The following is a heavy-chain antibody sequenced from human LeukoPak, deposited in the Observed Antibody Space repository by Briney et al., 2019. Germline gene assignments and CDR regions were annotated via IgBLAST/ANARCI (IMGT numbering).Heavy chain of an antibody. Sequence: GGSLRLSCAASGFTFSSYAMSWVRQAPGKGLEWVSAISGSGGSTYYADSVKGRFTISRDNSKNTLYLQMNSLRAEDTAVYYCAKGLNSSGWYETYYYYYGMDVWGQGTTVTVSS. CDR3: AKGLNSSGWYETYYYYYGMDV. V-gene: IGHV3-23*01. J-gene: IGHJ6*02. D-gene: IGHD6-19*01. CDR2: ISGSGGST. CDR1: GFTFSSYA.